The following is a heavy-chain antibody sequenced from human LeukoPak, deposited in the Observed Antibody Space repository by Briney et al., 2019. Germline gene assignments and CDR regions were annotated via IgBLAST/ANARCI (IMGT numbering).Heavy chain of an antibody. V-gene: IGHV4-34*01. CDR3: ARLPSGNYYGSGSYYRSVYFDY. CDR2: INQTGST. J-gene: IGHJ4*02. CDR1: GGSFSGYY. D-gene: IGHD3-10*01. Sequence: SETLSLTCAVYGGSFSGYYWSWIRQPPGKGLEWIGEINQTGSTNYNPSLKSRVTISVDTSKNQFSLKLSSVTAADTAVYYCARLPSGNYYGSGSYYRSVYFDYWGQGTLVTVSS.